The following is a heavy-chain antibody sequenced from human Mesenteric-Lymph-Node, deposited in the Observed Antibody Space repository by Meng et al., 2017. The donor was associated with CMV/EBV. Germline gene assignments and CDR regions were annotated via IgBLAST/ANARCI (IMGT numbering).Heavy chain of an antibody. CDR3: AREGEWLRSGSFDY. D-gene: IGHD5-12*01. CDR2: INAGNGNT. V-gene: IGHV1-3*01. CDR1: GSTFTGYA. Sequence: KASGSTFTGYAMHWVRQAPGQRLEWMGWINAGNGNTKYSQKFQGRVTITRDTSASTAYMELSSLRSEDTAVYYCAREGEWLRSGSFDYWGQGTLVTVSS. J-gene: IGHJ4*02.